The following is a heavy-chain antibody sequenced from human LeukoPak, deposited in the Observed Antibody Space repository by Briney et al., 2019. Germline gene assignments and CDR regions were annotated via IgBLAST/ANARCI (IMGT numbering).Heavy chain of an antibody. D-gene: IGHD4-11*01. CDR3: ARSVPDYTRFDY. CDR1: GFTFSDYA. V-gene: IGHV3-23*01. Sequence: GSLRLSCVASGFTFSDYAMNWVRQAPGKGLERVSTFKTNSGQVYYAESVRGRFTISRVNSKNTVYLEMSSLRAEDTALYFCARSVPDYTRFDYWGQGALVTVSS. J-gene: IGHJ4*02. CDR2: FKTNSGQV.